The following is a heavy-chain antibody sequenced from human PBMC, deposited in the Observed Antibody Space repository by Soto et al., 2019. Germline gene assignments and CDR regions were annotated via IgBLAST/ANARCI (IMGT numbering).Heavy chain of an antibody. CDR1: GFTFSSYG. Sequence: QVQLVESGGGVVQPGRSLRLSCAASGFTFSSYGMHWVRQAPGKGLEWVAGIWYDGSNKYYADSVKGRFTISRDNSKNTLYLQMNSLRAEDTAVYYCAREGLRYFDWLSTTYFDYWGQGTLVTVSS. J-gene: IGHJ4*02. CDR2: IWYDGSNK. CDR3: AREGLRYFDWLSTTYFDY. V-gene: IGHV3-33*01. D-gene: IGHD3-9*01.